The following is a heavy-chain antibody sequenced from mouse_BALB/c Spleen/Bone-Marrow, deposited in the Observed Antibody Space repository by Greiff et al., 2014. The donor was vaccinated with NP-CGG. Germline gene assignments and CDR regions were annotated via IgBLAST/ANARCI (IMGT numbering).Heavy chain of an antibody. D-gene: IGHD2-14*01. CDR3: ARSYRYGYYDRDY. CDR2: INPSTGYT. V-gene: IGHV1-4*01. CDR1: CYTFTSYW. Sequence: VKMSCQASCYTFTSYWMHWVKQRPGQGLAWIGYINPSTGYTEYNQKFKDKATLTADKSSSTAYMQLSSLTSEDSAVYYCARSYRYGYYDRDYGGQGTSVTVSS. J-gene: IGHJ4*01.